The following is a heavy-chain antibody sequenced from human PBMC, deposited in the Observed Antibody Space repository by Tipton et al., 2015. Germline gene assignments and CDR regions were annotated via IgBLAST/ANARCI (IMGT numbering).Heavy chain of an antibody. J-gene: IGHJ4*02. CDR3: ACHDYDLLTRDYQTVDY. D-gene: IGHD3-9*01. CDR1: AYSISTDYY. Sequence: TLSLTCAVSAYSISTDYYWVWIRQPPGKGLEWIGTISHSGNTFCNPSLKSRVTISADTSKNQFSLRLSSVTAADTAVYYCACHDYDLLTRDYQTVDYWGQGTLVTVSS. CDR2: ISHSGNT. V-gene: IGHV4-38-2*01.